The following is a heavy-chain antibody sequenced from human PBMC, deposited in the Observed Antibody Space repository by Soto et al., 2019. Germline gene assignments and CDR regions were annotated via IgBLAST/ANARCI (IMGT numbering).Heavy chain of an antibody. J-gene: IGHJ6*02. Sequence: SESLSLTCSVSGGSFSSVSFIWSWVRQHPWKGLEWIGYIYYSGAPHYNPSAGSRVILSVASSQNQFSLKRRPVTAAATIVYYCARDHKCDGMDVWGQGTTVTVSS. CDR3: ARDHKCDGMDV. CDR1: GGSFSSVSFI. CDR2: IYYSGAP. V-gene: IGHV4-31*03.